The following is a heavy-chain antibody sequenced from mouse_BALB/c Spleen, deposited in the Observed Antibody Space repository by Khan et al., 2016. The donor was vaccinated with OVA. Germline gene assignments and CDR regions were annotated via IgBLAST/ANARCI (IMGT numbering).Heavy chain of an antibody. CDR3: ARTARIKY. CDR2: ISYSGSN. D-gene: IGHD1-2*01. J-gene: IGHJ2*01. Sequence: SGPGLVKPSQSLSLTCTVTGYSITSGYGWNWIRQFPGNKLEWMGYISYSGSNNYNPSLKSRISINRDTSKNQFFLQLNSVTTEDTATYYCARTARIKYWGQGTTLTVSS. CDR1: GYSITSGYG. V-gene: IGHV3-2*02.